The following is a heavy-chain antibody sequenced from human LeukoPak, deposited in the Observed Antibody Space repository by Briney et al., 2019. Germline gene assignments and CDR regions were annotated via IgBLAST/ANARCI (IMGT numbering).Heavy chain of an antibody. D-gene: IGHD1-26*01. J-gene: IGHJ4*02. CDR2: IYPGDSDA. CDR1: GYSFTSYW. V-gene: IGHV5-51*01. CDR3: ARRRDLYSGSYYPFDY. Sequence: GESLKISCKGSGYSFTSYWIGWVRRMPGKCLKWMGIIYPGDSDARYSPSFQGQVTISADKSVSTPYLQWSSLKASDTAMYYCARRRDLYSGSYYPFDYWGQGTLVTVSS.